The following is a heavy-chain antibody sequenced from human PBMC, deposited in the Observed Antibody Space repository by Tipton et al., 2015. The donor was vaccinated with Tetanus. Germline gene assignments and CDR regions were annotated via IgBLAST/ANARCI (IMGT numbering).Heavy chain of an antibody. CDR2: VSDSGLT. V-gene: IGHV4-61*08. CDR1: GGSLSSGDFY. Sequence: GLVKPSETLSLTCTVTGGSLSSGDFYWSWVRQPPGKGLEWIAYVSDSGLTNYNPSLKSRVTISADTSRNQISLNLTSVTAADTAVYYCARIHDFLSGHFDFWGQGTLVAVSS. D-gene: IGHD3-3*01. CDR3: ARIHDFLSGHFDF. J-gene: IGHJ4*02.